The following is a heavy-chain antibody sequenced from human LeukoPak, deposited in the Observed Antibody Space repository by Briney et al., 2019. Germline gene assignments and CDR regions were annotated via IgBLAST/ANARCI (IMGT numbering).Heavy chain of an antibody. D-gene: IGHD3-10*01. Sequence: SETLSLTCTVSGGSMSSHYWSWVRQPPGKALEWIGYISHGGQTLSNPSLSSRVTISVDTSNNQFSLKLTSVTAADTAVYFCARDTFYTSGTYYIDYFDSWGQGALVTVSS. V-gene: IGHV4-59*11. CDR1: GGSMSSHY. J-gene: IGHJ4*02. CDR2: ISHGGQT. CDR3: ARDTFYTSGTYYIDYFDS.